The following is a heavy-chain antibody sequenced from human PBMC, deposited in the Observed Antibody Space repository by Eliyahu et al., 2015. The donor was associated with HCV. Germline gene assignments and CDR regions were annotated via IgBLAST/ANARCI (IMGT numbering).Heavy chain of an antibody. D-gene: IGHD1-26*01. V-gene: IGHV3-30*09. CDR1: GFXLNXXT. CDR3: VRESDSTAPQTGAFDF. J-gene: IGHJ4*02. Sequence: QVQLVESGGGVVQPGRSLRLSCAASGFXLNXXTMHWVXQAPGKGLEWVAVILYDGNSEYYVDSAKGRFAISRDTSKNTLFLQMSSLRPEDTAVYHCVRESDSTAPQTGAFDFWGQGTLVTVST. CDR2: ILYDGNSE.